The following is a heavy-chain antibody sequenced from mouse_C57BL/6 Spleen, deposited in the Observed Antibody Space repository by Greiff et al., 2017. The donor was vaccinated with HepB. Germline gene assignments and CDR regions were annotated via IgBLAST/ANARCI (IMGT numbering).Heavy chain of an antibody. CDR3: ARYNDGYYDY. D-gene: IGHD2-3*01. CDR2: IYPRSGNT. Sequence: VKLQESGAELARPGASVKLSCKASGYTFTSYGISWVKQRTGQGLEWIGEIYPRSGNTYYNEKFKGKATLTADKSSSTAYMELRSLTSEDSAVYFCARYNDGYYDYWGQGTTLTVSS. CDR1: GYTFTSYG. V-gene: IGHV1-81*01. J-gene: IGHJ2*01.